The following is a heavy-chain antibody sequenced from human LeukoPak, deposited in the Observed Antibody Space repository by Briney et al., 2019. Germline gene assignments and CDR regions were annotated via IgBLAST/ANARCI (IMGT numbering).Heavy chain of an antibody. V-gene: IGHV3-33*08. D-gene: IGHD5-24*01. Sequence: GGSLRLSCAASGFTFSGSAMHWVRQAPGKGLEWVAVIWYDGSNKYYADSVKGRFTISRDNSKNTLYLQMNSLRAEDTAVYYCAKPGGRDGYNFDFDYWGQGTLVTVSS. CDR2: IWYDGSNK. CDR3: AKPGGRDGYNFDFDY. CDR1: GFTFSGSA. J-gene: IGHJ4*02.